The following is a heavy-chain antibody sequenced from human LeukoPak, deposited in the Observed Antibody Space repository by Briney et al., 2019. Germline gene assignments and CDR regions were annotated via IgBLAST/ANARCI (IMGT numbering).Heavy chain of an antibody. J-gene: IGHJ5*02. CDR2: IYYSGST. CDR3: ASYSNSRYCSSTSCYNVFWFDP. D-gene: IGHD2-2*02. Sequence: SETLSLTCTLSGGSISSGEYYWSWIRQPPGKGLEWLGYIYYSGSTYYHPPLKSRVTISVDTSKNQFSLKLSSVTASDTAVYYCASYSNSRYCSSTSCYNVFWFDPWGQGTLVTVSS. CDR1: GGSISSGEYY. V-gene: IGHV4-30-4*08.